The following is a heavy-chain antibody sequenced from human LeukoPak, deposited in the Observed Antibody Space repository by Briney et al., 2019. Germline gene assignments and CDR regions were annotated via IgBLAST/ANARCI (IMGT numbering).Heavy chain of an antibody. J-gene: IGHJ4*02. D-gene: IGHD2-15*01. CDR3: ARETRSGGSPIDY. CDR1: GFTFSSYG. Sequence: GRSLRLSCAASGFTFSSYGMHWVRQAPGKGLEGLAVIWHDGRNKYSAASVKGRFTISRDNSTNTLYLQMNSLRAEDTAVHYCARETRSGGSPIDYWGEGTLVTVSS. CDR2: IWHDGRNK. V-gene: IGHV3-33*01.